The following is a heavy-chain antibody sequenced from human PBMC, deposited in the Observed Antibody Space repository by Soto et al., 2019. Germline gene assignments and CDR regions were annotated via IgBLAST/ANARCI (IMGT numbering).Heavy chain of an antibody. CDR2: IWYDGSNK. V-gene: IGHV3-33*01. J-gene: IGHJ5*02. D-gene: IGHD4-17*01. CDR3: ARRGAPGDYGADWFDP. Sequence: GGSLRLSCAASGFTFSSYGMHWVRQAPGKGLEWVAVIWYDGSNKYYADSVKGRFTISRDNSKNTLYLQMNSLRAEDTAVYYCARRGAPGDYGADWFDPWGQGTLVTVSS. CDR1: GFTFSSYG.